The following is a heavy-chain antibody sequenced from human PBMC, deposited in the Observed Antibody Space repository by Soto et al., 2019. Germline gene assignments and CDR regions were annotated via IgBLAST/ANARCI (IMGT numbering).Heavy chain of an antibody. CDR2: IKQDGSEK. J-gene: IGHJ4*02. D-gene: IGHD1-26*01. CDR3: ANAREGYYFAY. V-gene: IGHV3-7*01. Sequence: GGSLRLSCAASGFTFSSYWMSWVRQAPGKGLEWVANIKQDGSEKYYVDSVKGRFTISRDNAKNSLYLQMNSLRAEDTAVYYWANAREGYYFAYWGQGTRVTVSS. CDR1: GFTFSSYW.